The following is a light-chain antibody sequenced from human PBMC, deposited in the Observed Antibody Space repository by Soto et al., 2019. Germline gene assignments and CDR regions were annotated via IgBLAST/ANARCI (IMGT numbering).Light chain of an antibody. Sequence: EIVLTQSPATLSVSPGERATLSCRASQSVSSNLAWYQQKPGQAPRLLIYDTSSRATGFPARFSGSGSGTEFTLTISSLPSEDFAVYYCQQYKSWPPYTFGQGTKVEIK. CDR3: QQYKSWPPYT. J-gene: IGKJ2*01. CDR1: QSVSSN. CDR2: DTS. V-gene: IGKV3-15*01.